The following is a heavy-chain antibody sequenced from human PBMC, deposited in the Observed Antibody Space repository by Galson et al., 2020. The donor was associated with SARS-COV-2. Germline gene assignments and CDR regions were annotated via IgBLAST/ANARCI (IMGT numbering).Heavy chain of an antibody. CDR1: GYTFTSYG. CDR3: ARDFAHYGSGSYYPYYYGMDV. Sequence: ASVKVSCKASGYTFTSYGISWVRQAPGQGLEWMGWISAYNGNTNYAQKLQGRVTMTTDTSTSTAYMELRSLRSDDTAVYYCARDFAHYGSGSYYPYYYGMDVWGQGTTVTVSS. CDR2: ISAYNGNT. J-gene: IGHJ6*02. V-gene: IGHV1-18*01. D-gene: IGHD3-10*01.